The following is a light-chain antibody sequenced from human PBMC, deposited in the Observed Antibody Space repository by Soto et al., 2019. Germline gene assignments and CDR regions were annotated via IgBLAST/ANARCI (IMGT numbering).Light chain of an antibody. J-gene: IGKJ1*01. CDR1: QSVSSN. Sequence: EIAMTQSPATLSPSPGERATLSCRASQSVSSNVAWYQQIPGQTPRLLIYGASTRATGIPVRFSGSGSGTEFTLTISSLKSEVFALDYCQQYGSSSTFGPGTKVDIK. V-gene: IGKV3-15*01. CDR2: GAS. CDR3: QQYGSSST.